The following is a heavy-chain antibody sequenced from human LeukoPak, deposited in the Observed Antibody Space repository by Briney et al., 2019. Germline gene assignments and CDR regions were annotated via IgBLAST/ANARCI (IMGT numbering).Heavy chain of an antibody. V-gene: IGHV3-66*01. CDR1: GFTVSSNY. J-gene: IGHJ4*02. CDR2: IYTGGST. CDR3: ARVGDYVCKD. D-gene: IGHD3-16*01. Sequence: GGSLRLSCAASGFTVSSNYMSWVRQAPGKGLEWVSVIYTGGSTYYADSVKGSFTISRDNSKNTLYLQMNSLRVEDTAVYYCARVGDYVCKDWGQGTLVTVSS.